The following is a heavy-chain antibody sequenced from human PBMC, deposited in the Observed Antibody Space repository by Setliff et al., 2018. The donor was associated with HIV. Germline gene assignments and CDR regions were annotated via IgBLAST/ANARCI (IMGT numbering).Heavy chain of an antibody. CDR3: ATSPPSDWPFNAFDI. CDR1: GGSISSDNYF. V-gene: IGHV4-39*01. D-gene: IGHD3-9*01. CDR2: IFYTGST. Sequence: SETLSLTCTVAGGSISSDNYFWAWIRQPPGKGLEWIGSIFYTGSTYYNGSLNSRPAISVDTSKNQFSLRLTSVSAADTAVYYCATSPPSDWPFNAFDIWGQGTMVTVSS. J-gene: IGHJ3*02.